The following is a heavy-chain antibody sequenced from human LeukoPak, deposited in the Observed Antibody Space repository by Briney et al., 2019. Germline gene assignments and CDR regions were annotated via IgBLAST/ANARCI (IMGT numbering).Heavy chain of an antibody. D-gene: IGHD3-22*01. CDR1: EFTFSNYW. Sequence: GGSLRLSCEASEFTFSNYWMSWVRQAPGKGLEWVANVKQDGSEKYYVDSVKGRFTISRDNFKNTLYLQMNSLRAEDTAVYYCARGGDSSGYYYEDYFDYWGQGTLVTVSS. V-gene: IGHV3-7*01. J-gene: IGHJ4*02. CDR3: ARGGDSSGYYYEDYFDY. CDR2: VKQDGSEK.